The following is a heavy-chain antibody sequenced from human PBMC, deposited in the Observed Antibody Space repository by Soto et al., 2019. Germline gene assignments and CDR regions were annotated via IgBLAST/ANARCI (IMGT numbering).Heavy chain of an antibody. Sequence: PWGSLLLSCAASGFTFSIYAMSWVRQAPGKGLEWVSAISGSGGSTYYADSVKGRFTISRDNSKNTLYLQMNSLRAEDTAVYYCAKGLSYSSSWYGYWGQGTLVTVSS. J-gene: IGHJ4*02. D-gene: IGHD6-13*01. CDR2: ISGSGGST. V-gene: IGHV3-23*01. CDR3: AKGLSYSSSWYGY. CDR1: GFTFSIYA.